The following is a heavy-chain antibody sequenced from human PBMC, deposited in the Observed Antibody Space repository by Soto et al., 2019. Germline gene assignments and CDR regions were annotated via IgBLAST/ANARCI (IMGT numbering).Heavy chain of an antibody. CDR1: GGSFSGYY. D-gene: IGHD2-8*01. J-gene: IGHJ6*02. CDR2: INHSGST. Sequence: SETLSLTCAVYGGSFSGYYWSWIRQPPGKGLEWIGEINHSGSTNYNPPLKSRVTISVDTSKNQFSLKLSSVTAADTAVYYCARGRLMVYAISYYYYGMDVWGQGTTVTVSS. CDR3: ARGRLMVYAISYYYYGMDV. V-gene: IGHV4-34*01.